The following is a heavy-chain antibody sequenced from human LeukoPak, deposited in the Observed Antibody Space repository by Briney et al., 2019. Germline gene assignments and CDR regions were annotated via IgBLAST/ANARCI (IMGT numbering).Heavy chain of an antibody. CDR1: GYSFTSYW. J-gene: IGHJ4*02. CDR3: ARNYYDSSGYYKIDY. Sequence: GESLKISCKGSGYSFTSYWIGWVRQMPGKGLEWMGIIYPSDSDTRYSPSFQGQVTISADKSISTAYLQWSSLKASDTAMYYCARNYYDSSGYYKIDYWGQGTLVTVSS. V-gene: IGHV5-51*01. CDR2: IYPSDSDT. D-gene: IGHD3-22*01.